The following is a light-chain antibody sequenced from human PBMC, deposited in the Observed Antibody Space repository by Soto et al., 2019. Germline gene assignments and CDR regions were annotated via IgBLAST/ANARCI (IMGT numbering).Light chain of an antibody. J-gene: IGKJ2*01. Sequence: DIPMTQSPSTLSASVGDRVTITCRASQSISSWLAWYQQKPGKAPKLLIYDASSLESGVPSRFSGSGSRTEFTLTISSLQPDDFATYYCQQYNGYSPGTFGQGTKLEIK. V-gene: IGKV1-5*01. CDR2: DAS. CDR3: QQYNGYSPGT. CDR1: QSISSW.